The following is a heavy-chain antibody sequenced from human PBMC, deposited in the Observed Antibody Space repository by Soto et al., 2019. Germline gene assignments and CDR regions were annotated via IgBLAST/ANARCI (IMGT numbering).Heavy chain of an antibody. CDR3: ARDQSFDRSYYYGIDV. Sequence: ASVKVSCKSSGYPFTHYGITWVRQAPGQGLEWMGWISPFNGNTNYGQTLQGRVNLTTDTSTSTVYIELRSLRSDDTAVYYCARDQSFDRSYYYGIDVWGQGTTVTVSS. J-gene: IGHJ6*02. D-gene: IGHD3-10*01. CDR1: GYPFTHYG. V-gene: IGHV1-18*01. CDR2: ISPFNGNT.